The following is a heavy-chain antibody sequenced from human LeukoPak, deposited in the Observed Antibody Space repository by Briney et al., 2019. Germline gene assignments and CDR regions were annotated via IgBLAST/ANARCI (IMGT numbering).Heavy chain of an antibody. CDR2: INPNSGGT. Sequence: ASVKASCKASGYTFTGYYMHWVRQAPGQGLEWMGWINPNSGGTNYAQKFQGRVTMTRDTSISTAYMELSRLRSDDTAVYYCARIRGYYDYVWGSYRKVFDYWGQGTLVTVSS. CDR1: GYTFTGYY. V-gene: IGHV1-2*02. CDR3: ARIRGYYDYVWGSYRKVFDY. D-gene: IGHD3-16*02. J-gene: IGHJ4*02.